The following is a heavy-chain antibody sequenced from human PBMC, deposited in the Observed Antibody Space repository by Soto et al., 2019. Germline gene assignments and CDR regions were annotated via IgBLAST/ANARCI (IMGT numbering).Heavy chain of an antibody. V-gene: IGHV1-69*13. CDR3: ARDVPSRGVRGVIITAYDAFDI. J-gene: IGHJ3*02. Sequence: GASVKLSCTASGGTFSSYAISWVRQAPGQGLEWMGGIIPIFGTANYAQKFQGRVTITADESTSTAYMELSSLRSEDTAVYYCARDVPSRGVRGVIITAYDAFDIWGQGTMVIVSS. CDR1: GGTFSSYA. D-gene: IGHD3-10*01. CDR2: IIPIFGTA.